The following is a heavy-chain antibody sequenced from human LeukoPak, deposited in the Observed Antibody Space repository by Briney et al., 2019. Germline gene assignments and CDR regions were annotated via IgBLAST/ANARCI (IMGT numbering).Heavy chain of an antibody. CDR3: ARDPNYDFWSGSPSYYYMDV. CDR2: ISSSGSTI. J-gene: IGHJ6*03. CDR1: GFTFSDYY. D-gene: IGHD3-3*01. Sequence: GGSLRLSCAAYGFTFSDYYMSWIRQAPGKGLEWVSYISSSGSTIYYADSVKGRFTISRDNAKNSLYLQMNSLRAEDTAVYYCARDPNYDFWSGSPSYYYMDVWGKGTTVTVSS. V-gene: IGHV3-11*04.